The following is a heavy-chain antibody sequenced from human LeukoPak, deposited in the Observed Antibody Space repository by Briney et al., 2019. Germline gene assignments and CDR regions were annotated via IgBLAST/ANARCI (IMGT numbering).Heavy chain of an antibody. Sequence: ASVKVSCKASGYTFTGYYMHWVRQAPGQGLEWMGWINPNSGGTNYAQKFQGRVTMTRDTSISTAYMELSRLRSDDTAVYYCASRPVTVTNPQEGEYYYYGMDVWGQGTTVTVSS. CDR2: INPNSGGT. CDR1: GYTFTGYY. CDR3: ASRPVTVTNPQEGEYYYYGMDV. D-gene: IGHD4-11*01. J-gene: IGHJ6*02. V-gene: IGHV1-2*02.